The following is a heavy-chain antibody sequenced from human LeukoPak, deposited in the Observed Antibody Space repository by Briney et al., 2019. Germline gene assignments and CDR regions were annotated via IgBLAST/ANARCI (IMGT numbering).Heavy chain of an antibody. D-gene: IGHD3-16*01. J-gene: IGHJ4*02. CDR1: GDSVSSKSAG. V-gene: IGHV6-1*01. CDR2: TFYRSKWSY. Sequence: SQTLSLTCAISGDSVSSKSAGWNWIRQSPLRGLEWLGRTFYRSKWSYEYAVSVRSRITINPDTSKNQFSLQLNSVTPEDTAVYYCARGGGPRHGIYNFDYWGQGTLVTVSS. CDR3: ARGGGPRHGIYNFDY.